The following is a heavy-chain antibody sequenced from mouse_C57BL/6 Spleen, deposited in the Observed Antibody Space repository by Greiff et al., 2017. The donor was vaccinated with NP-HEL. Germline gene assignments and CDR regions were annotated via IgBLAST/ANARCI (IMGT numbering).Heavy chain of an antibody. J-gene: IGHJ4*01. D-gene: IGHD4-1*01. CDR1: GFTFSDYY. V-gene: IGHV5-16*01. CDR2: INYDGSST. Sequence: EVKVVESEGGLVQPGSSVKLSCTASGFTFSDYYMAWVSQIPEKGLEWVASINYDGSSTYYLDSLKSRVIISRDKAKNILYLQMSSLKSEDTATYYCARECGTWARGDWGKGTSVTSSS. CDR3: ARECGTWARGD.